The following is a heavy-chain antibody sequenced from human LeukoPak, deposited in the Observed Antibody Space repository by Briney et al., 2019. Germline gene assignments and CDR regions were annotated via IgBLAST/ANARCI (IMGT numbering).Heavy chain of an antibody. CDR2: VSYDGGTK. D-gene: IGHD2-8*02. CDR3: AKSGIGYCSGGNCYFDY. J-gene: IGHJ4*02. V-gene: IGHV3-30*18. CDR1: GFTFSSYG. Sequence: PGGSLRLSCTASGFTFSSYGMHWVRQAPGKGLEWVAVVSYDGGTKFYSDSVKGRFTVSRDNSKSTIYLQMNSLRAEDTAVYYCAKSGIGYCSGGNCYFDYWGQGTLVTVSS.